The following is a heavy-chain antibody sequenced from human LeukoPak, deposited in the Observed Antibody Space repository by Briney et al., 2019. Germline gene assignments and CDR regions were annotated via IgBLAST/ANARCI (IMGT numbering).Heavy chain of an antibody. Sequence: ASVKVSCKPSGYTFTSYGISWVRQAPGQGLEWMGWISVYNGNTNYAQKLQGRVTLTTDTSTNTAYMELRSLRSDDTAVCYCAVSLVTSYYFYGMDVWGQGTTVIVSS. CDR2: ISVYNGNT. CDR1: GYTFTSYG. J-gene: IGHJ6*02. CDR3: AVSLVTSYYFYGMDV. V-gene: IGHV1-18*01.